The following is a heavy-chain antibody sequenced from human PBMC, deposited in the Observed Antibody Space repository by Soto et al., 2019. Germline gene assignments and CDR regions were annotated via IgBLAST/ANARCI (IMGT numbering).Heavy chain of an antibody. V-gene: IGHV3-23*01. CDR3: AKVGYCTGTSCPPDY. J-gene: IGHJ4*02. CDR2: ISAGGGVT. CDR1: GFTFSSYA. D-gene: IGHD2-2*01. Sequence: EVQLLESGGGLVQPGGSLRLSCAASGFTFSSYAMNWVRQAPGKGLEWVSGISAGGGVTYDADSVKGRFTISRDNSKNTLYLQMNSLRADDTAVYYCAKVGYCTGTSCPPDYWGQGTLVTVSS.